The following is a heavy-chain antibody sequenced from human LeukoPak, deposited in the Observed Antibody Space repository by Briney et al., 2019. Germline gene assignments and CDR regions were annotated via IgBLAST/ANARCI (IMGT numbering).Heavy chain of an antibody. CDR3: ARGTYCSSTSCFDGYFQH. CDR2: INPNSGGT. CDR1: GYTFTGYY. J-gene: IGHJ1*01. V-gene: IGHV1-2*02. D-gene: IGHD2-2*01. Sequence: ASVKVSCKASGYTFTGYYMDWVRQAPGRGLEWMGWINPNSGGTNYAQKFQGRVTMTRDTSISTAYMELSRLRSDDTAVYYCARGTYCSSTSCFDGYFQHWGQGALVTVSS.